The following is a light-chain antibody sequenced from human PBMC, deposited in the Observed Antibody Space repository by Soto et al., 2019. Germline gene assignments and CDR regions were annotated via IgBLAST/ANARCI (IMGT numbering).Light chain of an antibody. CDR3: HQYCNTPYT. V-gene: IGKV4-1*01. J-gene: IGKJ2*01. CDR1: QSVSYTSNSKNL. Sequence: DIVMTQSPDSLAVSLGERATINCKSSQSVSYTSNSKNLLAWYQQKPGQPPKLLIYWASTRESGVPDRFSGSGSGTDFTLPISSLQAEDVAVYYCHQYCNTPYTFGQGTKLEIK. CDR2: WAS.